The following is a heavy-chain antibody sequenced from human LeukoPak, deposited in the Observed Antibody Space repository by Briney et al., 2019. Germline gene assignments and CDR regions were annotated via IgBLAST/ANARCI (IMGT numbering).Heavy chain of an antibody. CDR2: ISGSGGST. CDR1: GFTFSNSA. J-gene: IGHJ4*02. V-gene: IGHV3-23*01. Sequence: PGGSLRLSCAASGFTFSNSAMSWVRQALGKGLEWVSAISGSGGSTYYADSVKGRFTISRDNSKNMLYLQMNSLRAEDTAVYYCAKRNSNYFFDYWGQGTLVTVSS. D-gene: IGHD1/OR15-1a*01. CDR3: AKRNSNYFFDY.